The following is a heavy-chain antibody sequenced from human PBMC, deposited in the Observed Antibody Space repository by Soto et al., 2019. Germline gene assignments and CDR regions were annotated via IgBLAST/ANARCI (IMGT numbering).Heavy chain of an antibody. J-gene: IGHJ4*02. CDR1: GFAFNNYG. V-gene: IGHV3-21*01. Sequence: GSLRLSCTVSGFAFNNYGINWVRQAPGKGLEWVSSISKSDYTYYSDSVTGRFTISRDNAKNSVSLQMNTLRVEDTAVYYCAREDSIIIPAVSDFWGQGTLVTVSS. CDR3: AREDSIIIPAVSDF. D-gene: IGHD2-2*01. CDR2: ISKSDYT.